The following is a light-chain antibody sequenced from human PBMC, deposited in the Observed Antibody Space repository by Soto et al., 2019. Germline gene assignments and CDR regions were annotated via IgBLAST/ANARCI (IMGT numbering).Light chain of an antibody. CDR3: QSYDSSLSALV. Sequence: QSVLTQPPSVSGAPGQGVTISCAGTSSNIGAGYDVHWYQQVPGTAPKLLIYTNSNRPSGVPDRFSGSKSGTSASLANTGLQAADEADYYCQSYDSSLSALVFGGGTKLTVL. V-gene: IGLV1-40*01. CDR2: TNS. J-gene: IGLJ3*02. CDR1: SSNIGAGYD.